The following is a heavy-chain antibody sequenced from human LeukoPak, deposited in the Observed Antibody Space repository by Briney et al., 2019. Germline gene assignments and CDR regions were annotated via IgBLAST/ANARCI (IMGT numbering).Heavy chain of an antibody. D-gene: IGHD6-13*01. V-gene: IGHV1-69*06. J-gene: IGHJ5*02. CDR3: AIPAAAGLWFDP. CDR1: GGTFSSYA. CDR2: IIPMFGTA. Sequence: ASVKVSCKASGGTFSSYAISWVRQAPGQGLEWMGVIIPMFGTANYAQKFQGRVTITADKSTTTAYMELSSLRSEDTAVYYCAIPAAAGLWFDPWGQGTLVTVSS.